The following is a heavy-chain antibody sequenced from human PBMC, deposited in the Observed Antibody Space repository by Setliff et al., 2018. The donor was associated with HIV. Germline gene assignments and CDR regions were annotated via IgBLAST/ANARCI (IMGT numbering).Heavy chain of an antibody. CDR3: ARSRSTRDAFDT. D-gene: IGHD2-2*01. V-gene: IGHV3-21*01. Sequence: GGSLRLSCEASGFTVIDYALNWVRQAPGKGLEWVSSISSSGSYIYYAASLKGRFTSTRDNARNSLYLEMSTLRAEDTALYYCARSRSTRDAFDTWGRGTMVTVSS. J-gene: IGHJ3*02. CDR1: GFTVIDYA. CDR2: ISSSGSYI.